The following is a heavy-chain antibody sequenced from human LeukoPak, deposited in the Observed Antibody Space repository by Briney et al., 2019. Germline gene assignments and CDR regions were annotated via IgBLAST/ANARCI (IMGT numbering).Heavy chain of an antibody. CDR2: IRSSYT. V-gene: IGHV3-11*03. CDR3: ARLHSSTLDY. Sequence: KPGGSLRLSCAASGFTFSDYYMSWVRQAPGKGLEWVSYIRSSYTNYADSVKGRFTISRDIAKHSLYLQMNSLRAEDTAVYYCARLHSSTLDYWGQGTLVTVSS. J-gene: IGHJ4*02. CDR1: GFTFSDYY. D-gene: IGHD6-13*01.